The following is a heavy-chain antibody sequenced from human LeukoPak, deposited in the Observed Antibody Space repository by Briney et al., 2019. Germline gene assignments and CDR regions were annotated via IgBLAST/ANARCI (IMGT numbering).Heavy chain of an antibody. J-gene: IGHJ4*02. CDR3: AMSPPYGDYVPRGGVSFDY. D-gene: IGHD4-17*01. CDR1: GFTFSSYG. Sequence: GGSLRLSCAASGFTFSSYGMHWVRQAPGKGLEWVAVISYDGSNKYYADSVKGRFTISRDNAKNSLYLQMNSLRAEDTAVYYCAMSPPYGDYVPRGGVSFDYWGQGTLVTVSS. V-gene: IGHV3-30*03. CDR2: ISYDGSNK.